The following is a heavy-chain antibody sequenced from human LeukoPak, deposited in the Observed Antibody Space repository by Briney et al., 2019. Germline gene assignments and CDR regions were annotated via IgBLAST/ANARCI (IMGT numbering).Heavy chain of an antibody. CDR1: GDSVSSNSAT. CDR2: TYYRSKWYN. J-gene: IGHJ4*02. D-gene: IGHD6-13*01. V-gene: IGHV6-1*01. CDR3: ARAKGRSPLFDY. Sequence: SQTLSLTCAISGDSVSSNSATLNWITQSPSRDLEWLGRTYYRSKWYNDYAVSVKGRIAINPDTSKNQFSLQLNSVTPEDTAVYYCARAKGRSPLFDYWGQGTLVTVSS.